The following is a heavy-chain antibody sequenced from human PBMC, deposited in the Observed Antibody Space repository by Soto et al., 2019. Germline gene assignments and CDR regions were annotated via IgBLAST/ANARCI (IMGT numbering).Heavy chain of an antibody. CDR3: VCNGYYSLEY. J-gene: IGHJ4*02. Sequence: QVQLQESGPGLVKPSGTLSLTCAVSGDSMTSSDWWSWVRQAPGKGLEWIGEIHYSGDINYDPSLRSRLTISVDRSKNQFSLNLSSVTAADTAVYFCVCNGYYSLEYWGQGTLVIVSP. CDR2: IHYSGDI. D-gene: IGHD3-22*01. CDR1: GDSMTSSDW. V-gene: IGHV4-4*02.